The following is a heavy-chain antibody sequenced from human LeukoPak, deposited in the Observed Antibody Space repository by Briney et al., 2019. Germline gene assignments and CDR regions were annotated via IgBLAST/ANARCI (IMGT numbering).Heavy chain of an antibody. D-gene: IGHD6-19*01. Sequence: MASQTLSLTCTVSGVSISSGGYYWSWLRQHPGKGLEWIGYIYYSGSTYYNPSLKSRVTISVDTSKNQFSLKLSSATAADTAVYYCARAVRASGCHDYWGQGTLVTVSS. CDR3: ARAVRASGCHDY. J-gene: IGHJ4*02. CDR1: GVSISSGGYY. CDR2: IYYSGST. V-gene: IGHV4-31*03.